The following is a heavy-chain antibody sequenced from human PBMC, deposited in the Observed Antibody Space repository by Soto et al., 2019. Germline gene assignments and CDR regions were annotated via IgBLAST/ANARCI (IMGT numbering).Heavy chain of an antibody. D-gene: IGHD6-19*01. V-gene: IGHV4-39*01. CDR1: GGSISSSSYY. CDR2: IYYSGST. Sequence: SETLSLTCTVSGGSISSSSYYWGWIRQPPGKGLEWIGSIYYSGSTYYNPSLKSRVTISVDTSKNQFSLKLSSVTAADTAVYYCARLGQWLANIDYWGQGTLVTVSS. J-gene: IGHJ4*02. CDR3: ARLGQWLANIDY.